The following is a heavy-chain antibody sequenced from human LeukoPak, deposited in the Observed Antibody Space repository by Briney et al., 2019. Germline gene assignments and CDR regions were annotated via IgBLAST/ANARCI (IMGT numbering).Heavy chain of an antibody. D-gene: IGHD3-10*01. CDR1: GFTFSTYW. J-gene: IGHJ4*02. CDR3: AKDLVTGSLDY. Sequence: GGSLRLSCAASGFTFSTYWMSWVRQAPGKGLEWVANIKQDGSEKYYVDSVKGRFTISRDNAKNSLYLQINSLRAEDTAVYYCAKDLVTGSLDYWGQGTLVTVSS. CDR2: IKQDGSEK. V-gene: IGHV3-7*03.